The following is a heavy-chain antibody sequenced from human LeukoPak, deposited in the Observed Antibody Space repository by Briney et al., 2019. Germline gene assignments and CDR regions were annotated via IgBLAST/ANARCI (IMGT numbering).Heavy chain of an antibody. CDR2: MYYSGST. V-gene: IGHV4-30-4*08. Sequence: SETLSLTCAVYGGSFSGYYWSWIRQPPGKGLEWIGYMYYSGSTYYNPSLKSRATISVDTSKNQFSLKLSSVTAADTAVYYCARPYYYDSRIDPWGQGTLVTVSS. CDR1: GGSFSGYY. J-gene: IGHJ5*02. D-gene: IGHD3-22*01. CDR3: ARPYYYDSRIDP.